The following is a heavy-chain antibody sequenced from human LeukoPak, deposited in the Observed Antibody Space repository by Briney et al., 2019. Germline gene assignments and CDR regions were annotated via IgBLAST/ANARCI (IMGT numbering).Heavy chain of an antibody. Sequence: GESLKISCKSSGYSFTNYWIGWVRQMPGKGLEWMGIIYPGDSDARYGPSFQGQVTISADKSISTAYLQWSSLKASDTAIYYCARRVYSNYWYFDLWGRGTLVTVSS. J-gene: IGHJ2*01. CDR3: ARRVYSNYWYFDL. CDR1: GYSFTNYW. V-gene: IGHV5-51*01. CDR2: IYPGDSDA. D-gene: IGHD4-11*01.